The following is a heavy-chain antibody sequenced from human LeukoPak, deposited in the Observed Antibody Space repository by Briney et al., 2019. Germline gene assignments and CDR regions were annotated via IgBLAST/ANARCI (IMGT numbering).Heavy chain of an antibody. CDR1: GFTFSSYS. CDR3: AREPDGSSSTFDY. J-gene: IGHJ4*02. Sequence: GGSLRLSCAASGFTFSSYSMNWVRQAPGKGLGWGSYISSSSSTIYYADSVKGRFTISRDNAKNSLYLQMNSLRAEDTAVYYCAREPDGSSSTFDYWGQGTLVTVSS. V-gene: IGHV3-48*01. D-gene: IGHD6-6*01. CDR2: ISSSSSTI.